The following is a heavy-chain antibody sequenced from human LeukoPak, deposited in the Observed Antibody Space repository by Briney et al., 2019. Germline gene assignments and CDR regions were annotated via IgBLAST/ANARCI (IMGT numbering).Heavy chain of an antibody. J-gene: IGHJ3*02. CDR3: ARGGYYDSSGYYYESAFDI. CDR1: GASISSYY. D-gene: IGHD3-22*01. Sequence: SETLSLTCTVSGASISSYYWSWIRQPPGKGLEWIGYIYYSGSTNYNPSLKSRVTISVDTSKNQFSLKLSSVTAADTAVYYCARGGYYDSSGYYYESAFDIWGQGTMVTVSS. CDR2: IYYSGST. V-gene: IGHV4-59*01.